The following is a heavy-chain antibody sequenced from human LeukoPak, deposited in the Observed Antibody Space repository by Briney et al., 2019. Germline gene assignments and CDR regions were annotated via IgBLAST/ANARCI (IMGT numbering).Heavy chain of an antibody. CDR2: INPSGGST. Sequence: ASVKVSCKPSGYTFTIYYMHWVRQAPGQGLEWMGIINPSGGSTSHAQKFQGRVTMTRDTSTSTVYMELSSLRSEDTAVYYCARDQKPGIAAAGTWWFDPWGQGTLVTVSS. V-gene: IGHV1-46*01. CDR1: GYTFTIYY. CDR3: ARDQKPGIAAAGTWWFDP. J-gene: IGHJ5*02. D-gene: IGHD6-13*01.